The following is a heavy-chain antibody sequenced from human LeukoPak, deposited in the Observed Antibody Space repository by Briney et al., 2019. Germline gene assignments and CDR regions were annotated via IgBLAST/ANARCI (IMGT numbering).Heavy chain of an antibody. Sequence: ASVKVSCKASGYTFTSYGISWVRQAPGQGLEWMGWISAYSGNTNYAQTLQGRVTMTTDTSTSTAYLELRSLRSDDTAVYFCARRMGLTHFDSWGQGTLVTVSS. CDR2: ISAYSGNT. V-gene: IGHV1-18*01. CDR1: GYTFTSYG. D-gene: IGHD1-26*01. J-gene: IGHJ4*02. CDR3: ARRMGLTHFDS.